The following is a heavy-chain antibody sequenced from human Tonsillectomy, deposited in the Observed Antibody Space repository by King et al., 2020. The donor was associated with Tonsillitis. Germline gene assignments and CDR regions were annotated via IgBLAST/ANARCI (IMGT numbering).Heavy chain of an antibody. CDR3: ASGATLRRWLQLDWYFDL. CDR1: GFTFSSYE. V-gene: IGHV3-48*03. Sequence: VQLVESGGGLVQPGGSLRLSCAASGFTFSSYEMNWVRQAPGKGLEWVSYINSSGRTIYYADSVKGRFTISRDNAKNLLYLQMNSLSAEDTAVYYCASGATLRRWLQLDWYFDLWGRGTLVTVSS. J-gene: IGHJ2*01. CDR2: INSSGRTI. D-gene: IGHD5-24*01.